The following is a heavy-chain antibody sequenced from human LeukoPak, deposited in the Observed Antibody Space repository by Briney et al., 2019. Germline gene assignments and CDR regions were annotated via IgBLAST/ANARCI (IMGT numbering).Heavy chain of an antibody. Sequence: PSETLSLTCTVSGGSITSRSYYWGWIRQPPGKGLEWIGSIYYSGSTYYNPSLKSRVTISVDTSKNQFSLKLSSVTAADTAVYYCARARGTSMGAFDIWGQGTMVTVSS. CDR1: GGSITSRSYY. CDR3: ARARGTSMGAFDI. V-gene: IGHV4-39*07. D-gene: IGHD1-1*01. J-gene: IGHJ3*02. CDR2: IYYSGST.